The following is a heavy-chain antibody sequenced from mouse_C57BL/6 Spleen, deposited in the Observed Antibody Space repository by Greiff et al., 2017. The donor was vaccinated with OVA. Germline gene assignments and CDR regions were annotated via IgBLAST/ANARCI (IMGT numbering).Heavy chain of an antibody. CDR3: ARGFTTVVATGDYAMDY. D-gene: IGHD1-1*01. CDR2: INPNNGGT. Sequence: VQLQQSGPELVKPGASVKMSCKASGYTFTDYNMHWVKQSHGKSLEWIGYINPNNGGTSYNQKFKGKATLTVNKSSSTAYMELRSLTSEDSAVYYCARGFTTVVATGDYAMDYWGQGTSVTVSS. V-gene: IGHV1-22*01. CDR1: GYTFTDYN. J-gene: IGHJ4*01.